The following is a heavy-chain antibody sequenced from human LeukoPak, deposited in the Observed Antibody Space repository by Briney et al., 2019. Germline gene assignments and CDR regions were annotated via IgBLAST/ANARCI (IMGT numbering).Heavy chain of an antibody. D-gene: IGHD7-27*01. CDR1: GFTFSRYS. CDR3: AREEGGKLGIDYYFDY. CDR2: ISSSSIYI. J-gene: IGHJ4*02. V-gene: IGHV3-21*01. Sequence: PGGSLRLSCAASGFTFSRYSLNWVRQAPGKGLEWLSSISSSSIYIYYADSVKGRFTISRDNARKSLYLEMNSLTAEDTAVYYCAREEGGKLGIDYYFDYWGQGTLVTVSS.